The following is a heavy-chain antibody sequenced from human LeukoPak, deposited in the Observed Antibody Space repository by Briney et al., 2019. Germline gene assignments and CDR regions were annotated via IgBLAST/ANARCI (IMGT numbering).Heavy chain of an antibody. CDR2: ISYDGSNK. Sequence: PGRSLRLSCAASGFTFSSYAMHWVRQAPGKGLEWVAVISYDGSNKYYADSVKGRFTISRDNSKNTLYLQMNSLRAEDTAVYYCASIRYSSGWELDAFDIWGQGTMVTVSS. D-gene: IGHD6-19*01. J-gene: IGHJ3*02. CDR3: ASIRYSSGWELDAFDI. V-gene: IGHV3-30*04. CDR1: GFTFSSYA.